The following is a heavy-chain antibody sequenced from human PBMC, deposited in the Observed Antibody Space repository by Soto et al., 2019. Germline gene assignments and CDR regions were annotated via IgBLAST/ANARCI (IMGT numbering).Heavy chain of an antibody. CDR3: ARWSYLDY. CDR1: GFSFGSYA. V-gene: IGHV3-23*01. Sequence: PVGSLRLSCAASGFSFGSYALSWVRQAPGKGLEWVSTISGSDGKTFYADSVKGRFSISRDTSQSTLYLQMNSLRADDTAMYYCARWSYLDYWGQGTRVTDS. J-gene: IGHJ4*02. D-gene: IGHD3-3*01. CDR2: ISGSDGKT.